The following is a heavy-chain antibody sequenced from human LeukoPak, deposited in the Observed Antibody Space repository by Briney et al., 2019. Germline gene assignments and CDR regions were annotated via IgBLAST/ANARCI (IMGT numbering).Heavy chain of an antibody. CDR3: AVVGGQPDYYYYMDV. D-gene: IGHD3-10*01. J-gene: IGHJ6*03. Sequence: SETLSLTCAVYGGSFSGYCWSWIRQPPGKGLEWIGEIDHSGSTNYNPSLKSRVTISVDTSKNQFSLKVNSVTAADTAVYYCAVVGGQPDYYYYMDVWDKGTTVTVSS. CDR1: GGSFSGYC. V-gene: IGHV4-34*01. CDR2: IDHSGST.